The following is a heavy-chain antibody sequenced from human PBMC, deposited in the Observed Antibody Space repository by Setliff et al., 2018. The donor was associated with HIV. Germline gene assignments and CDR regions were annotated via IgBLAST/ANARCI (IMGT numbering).Heavy chain of an antibody. CDR2: INPNSGGT. D-gene: IGHD6-6*01. Sequence: ASVKVSCKASGYTFTGYYMHWVRQAPGQGLEWMGRINPNSGGTNHAQKFQGRVTMTRDTSSSTAYMELSSLRSEDTAVYFCARGSTSSWSYHYMDVWGKGTTVTVSS. V-gene: IGHV1-2*06. J-gene: IGHJ6*03. CDR1: GYTFTGYY. CDR3: ARGSTSSWSYHYMDV.